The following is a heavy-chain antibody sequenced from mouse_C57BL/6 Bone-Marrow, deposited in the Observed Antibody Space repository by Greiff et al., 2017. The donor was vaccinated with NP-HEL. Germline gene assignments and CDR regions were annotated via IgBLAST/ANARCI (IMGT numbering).Heavy chain of an antibody. J-gene: IGHJ3*01. Sequence: VKLVESGAELARPGASVKLSCKASGYTFTSYGISWVKQRTGQGLEWIGEIYPRSGNTYYNEKFKGKATLTADKSSSTAYMELRSLTSEDSAVYFCARSYYYGSSPSWFAYWGQGTLVTVSA. CDR2: IYPRSGNT. CDR1: GYTFTSYG. V-gene: IGHV1-81*01. D-gene: IGHD1-1*01. CDR3: ARSYYYGSSPSWFAY.